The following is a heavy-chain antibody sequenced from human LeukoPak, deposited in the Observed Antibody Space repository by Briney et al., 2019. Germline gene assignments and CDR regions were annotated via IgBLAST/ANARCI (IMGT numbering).Heavy chain of an antibody. V-gene: IGHV3-7*01. Sequence: GGSLRLSCAASGFTFSNAWMSWVRQAPGKGLEWVANIKQDGSEKYYVDSVKGRFTISRDNAKNSLFLQMNSLRAEDTAVYYCARDVSDENGSSSRIHLDSWGQGTLVSVSS. CDR2: IKQDGSEK. D-gene: IGHD6-6*01. CDR1: GFTFSNAW. J-gene: IGHJ4*02. CDR3: ARDVSDENGSSSRIHLDS.